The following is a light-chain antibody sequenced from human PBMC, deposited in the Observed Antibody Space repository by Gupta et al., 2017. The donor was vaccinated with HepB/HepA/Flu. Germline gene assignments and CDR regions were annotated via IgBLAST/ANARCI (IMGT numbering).Light chain of an antibody. J-gene: IGKJ1*01. V-gene: IGKV2-28*01. Sequence: DIVQTQSPLSLPVTPEEPASISCRSSQNLLNRNGNNDVDWYLQKPGQSPQLLIQMGSNRASGVPDRFSGSGSGTDFTLIISSVEAEDVGFYYCMQPLRLPVTFGRGTKVEI. CDR2: MGS. CDR1: QNLLNRNGNND. CDR3: MQPLRLPVT.